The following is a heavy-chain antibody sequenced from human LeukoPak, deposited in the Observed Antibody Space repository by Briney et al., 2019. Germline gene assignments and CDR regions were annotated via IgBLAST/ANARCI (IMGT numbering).Heavy chain of an antibody. CDR3: ARVVGASRDDAFDI. CDR2: IYTSGST. Sequence: SETLSLTCTVSGGSISSYYWSWLRQPAGKGLEWIGRIYTSGSTNYNPSLKSRVTMSVDTSKNQFSLKLSSVTAADTAVYYCARVVGASRDDAFDIWGQGAMVTVSS. D-gene: IGHD1-26*01. CDR1: GGSISSYY. V-gene: IGHV4-4*07. J-gene: IGHJ3*02.